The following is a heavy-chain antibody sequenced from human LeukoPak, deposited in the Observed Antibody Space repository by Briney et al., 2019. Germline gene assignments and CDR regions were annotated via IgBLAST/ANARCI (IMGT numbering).Heavy chain of an antibody. CDR2: IYYSGST. V-gene: IGHV4-59*12. CDR3: ARGRPYSSSWYPYQH. D-gene: IGHD6-13*01. Sequence: SETLSLTCTVSGGSISSYYWSWIRQPPGKGLEWIGYIYYSGSTNYNPSLKSRVTISVDTSKNQFSLKLSSVTAADTAVYYCARGRPYSSSWYPYQHWGQGTLVTVSS. J-gene: IGHJ1*01. CDR1: GGSISSYY.